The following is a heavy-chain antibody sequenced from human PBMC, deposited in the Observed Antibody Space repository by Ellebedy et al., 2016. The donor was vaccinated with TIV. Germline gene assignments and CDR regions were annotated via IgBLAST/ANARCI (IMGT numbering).Heavy chain of an antibody. Sequence: PGGSLRLSCAGSGFTFSDYYMAWVRQAPGKGLEWVAHIAEGGGAADYADSVKGRFTISRDNAKNSMYLQMNSLRAEGTAVYYCARDDPGFGELLGYWGQGTLVTVSS. CDR2: IAEGGGAA. V-gene: IGHV3-7*03. D-gene: IGHD3-10*01. J-gene: IGHJ4*02. CDR1: GFTFSDYY. CDR3: ARDDPGFGELLGY.